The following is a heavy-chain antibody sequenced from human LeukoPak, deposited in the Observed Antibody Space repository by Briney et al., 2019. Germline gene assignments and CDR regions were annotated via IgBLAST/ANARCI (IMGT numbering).Heavy chain of an antibody. CDR2: INPNSGGT. CDR1: GYTFTGYY. V-gene: IGHV1-2*02. Sequence: ASVKVSCKASGYTFTGYYMHWVRQAPGQGLEWMGWINPNSGGTNYAQKFQGRVTMTSDTSISTAYMELRSLRSDDTAVYYCARLGDYPVTNFDYWGQGTLVTVSS. CDR3: ARLGDYPVTNFDY. D-gene: IGHD4-17*01. J-gene: IGHJ4*02.